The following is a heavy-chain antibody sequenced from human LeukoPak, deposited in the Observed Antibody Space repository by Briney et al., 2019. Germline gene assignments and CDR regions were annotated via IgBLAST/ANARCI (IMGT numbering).Heavy chain of an antibody. CDR1: GGTFNNYA. D-gene: IGHD3-10*01. Sequence: SVKVSCKASGGTFNNYAINWVRQAPGQGLEWMGRIIPILGVPDYAQRFQCRVTITADISTTTAYMELSSLRSEDTAVYYCARGRYYGSGTYYLDAAYWGQGTLVTVSS. J-gene: IGHJ4*02. V-gene: IGHV1-69*04. CDR2: IIPILGVP. CDR3: ARGRYYGSGTYYLDAAY.